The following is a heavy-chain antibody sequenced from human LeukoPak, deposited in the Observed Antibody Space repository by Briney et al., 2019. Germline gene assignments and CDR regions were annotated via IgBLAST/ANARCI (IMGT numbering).Heavy chain of an antibody. CDR2: IIPIFGTA. J-gene: IGHJ4*02. CDR1: GYTFTSYY. V-gene: IGHV1-69*13. CDR3: ARWLSRWLRQGGYFDY. D-gene: IGHD5-12*01. Sequence: SVKVSCKASGYTFTSYYMHWVRQAPGQGLEWMGGIIPIFGTANYAQKFQGRVTITADESTSTAYMELSSLRSEDTAVYYCARWLSRWLRQGGYFDYWGQGTLVTVSS.